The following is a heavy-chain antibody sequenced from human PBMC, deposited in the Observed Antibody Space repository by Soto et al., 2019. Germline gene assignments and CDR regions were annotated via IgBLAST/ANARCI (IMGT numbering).Heavy chain of an antibody. CDR1: GFTFTTYR. D-gene: IGHD6-6*01. J-gene: IGHJ4*02. V-gene: IGHV3-7*01. CDR3: ARDWIESSSGRGIDH. CDR2: IDQDGTGK. Sequence: EVQLVESGGGLVQPGESLRLTCAASGFTFTTYRFSWVRQAPGKGLEWVAYIDQDGTGKYYVDSVKGRFTISRDNAKNSVLLQMNSLRAEDTAVYYCARDWIESSSGRGIDHWGQGALVTVSS.